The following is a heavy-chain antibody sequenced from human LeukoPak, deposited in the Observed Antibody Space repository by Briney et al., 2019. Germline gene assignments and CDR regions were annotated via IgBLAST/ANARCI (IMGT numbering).Heavy chain of an antibody. Sequence: GASVKVSCKASGYTFTGYYTHWVRQAPGQGLEWMGWINPNSGGTNYAQKFQGRVTMTRDTSISTAYMELSRLRSDDTAVYYCAREYSSSSDAGRYYYYYMDVWGKGTTVTVSS. J-gene: IGHJ6*03. CDR2: INPNSGGT. CDR3: AREYSSSSDAGRYYYYYMDV. D-gene: IGHD6-6*01. CDR1: GYTFTGYY. V-gene: IGHV1-2*02.